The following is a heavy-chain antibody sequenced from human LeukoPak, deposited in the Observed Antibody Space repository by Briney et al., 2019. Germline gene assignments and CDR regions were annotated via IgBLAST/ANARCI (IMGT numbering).Heavy chain of an antibody. CDR2: INPNSGGT. V-gene: IGHV1-2*02. CDR3: AREEVGDYSESSVYNWFDP. CDR1: GYTFTGYY. J-gene: IGHJ5*02. Sequence: ASVKVSCKASGYTFTGYYMHWVRQAPGQGLEWMGWINPNSGGTNYAQKFQGRVTMTRDTSISTAYMELSRLRSDDTAVYYCAREEVGDYSESSVYNWFDPWGQGTLVTVSS. D-gene: IGHD4-11*01.